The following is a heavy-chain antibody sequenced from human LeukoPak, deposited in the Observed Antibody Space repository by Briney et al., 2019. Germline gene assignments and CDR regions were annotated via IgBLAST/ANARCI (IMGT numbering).Heavy chain of an antibody. Sequence: GSGPTLVKPTQTLTLTCTFSGFSLSTDGVAVGWIRQPPGKALEWLALIYGNDVKRFSPSLKSRLTITKDTSKNQVVLTMTSLDPVDTATYYCAHRRSGYTYTYWGQGTLVTVSS. V-gene: IGHV2-5*01. CDR1: GFSLSTDGVA. J-gene: IGHJ4*02. CDR2: IYGNDVK. D-gene: IGHD5-18*01. CDR3: AHRRSGYTYTY.